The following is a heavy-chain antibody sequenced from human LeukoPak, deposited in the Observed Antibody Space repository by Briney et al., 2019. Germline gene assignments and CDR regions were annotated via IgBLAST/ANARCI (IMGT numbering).Heavy chain of an antibody. CDR1: GYSFTSYW. CDR2: IDPSDSET. CDR3: ARQTAMGRSGDY. V-gene: IGHV5-51*01. D-gene: IGHD5-18*01. J-gene: IGHJ4*02. Sequence: GESLKISCKVFGYSFTSYWIGWVRQMPGEGLEWMGIIDPSDSETRYTPSFQGQVTISVDKSLTTADLQWNSLKASDTAMYYCARQTAMGRSGDYWGQGTLVTVSS.